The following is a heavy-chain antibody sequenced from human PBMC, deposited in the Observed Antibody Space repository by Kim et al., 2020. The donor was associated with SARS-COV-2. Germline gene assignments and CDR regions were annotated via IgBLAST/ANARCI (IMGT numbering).Heavy chain of an antibody. CDR1: KFSFSTYW. CDR3: ATLPYSMAFED. V-gene: IGHV3-7*01. J-gene: IGHJ4*02. D-gene: IGHD4-4*01. CDR2: IKEDGSKK. Sequence: GGSLRFSCVGSKFSFSTYWMTWVRQTPGKGLEWVANIKEDGSKKYYVDSVRGRFTISRDNAKNSVFLQMNSLGAEDTAVYYCATLPYSMAFEDWGQGTLVTVSS.